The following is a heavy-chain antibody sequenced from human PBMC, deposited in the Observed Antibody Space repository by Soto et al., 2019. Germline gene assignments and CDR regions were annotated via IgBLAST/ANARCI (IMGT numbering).Heavy chain of an antibody. CDR1: GGSISSSSYY. V-gene: IGHV4-39*07. Sequence: SETLSLTCTVSGGSISSSSYYWGWIRQPPGKGLEWIGCIYYSGSTYYNPSLKIRVTISVDTSKNQFSLNLCSVTAADTAVYYCARDRIAPSIYDILTGPPPEAFDIWGQGTMVTVSS. D-gene: IGHD3-9*01. CDR2: IYYSGST. CDR3: ARDRIAPSIYDILTGPPPEAFDI. J-gene: IGHJ3*02.